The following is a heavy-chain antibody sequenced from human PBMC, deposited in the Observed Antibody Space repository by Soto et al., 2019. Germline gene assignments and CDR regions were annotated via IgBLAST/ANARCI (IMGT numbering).Heavy chain of an antibody. V-gene: IGHV3-9*01. CDR3: AKDNFGGATSYYYGMDV. CDR1: GFTFDDYA. J-gene: IGHJ6*02. Sequence: GGSLRLSCGASGFTFDDYAMHWVRQAPGKGLEWVSGISWNSGSIGYADSVKGRFTISRDNAKNSLYLQMNSLRAEDTALYYCAKDNFGGATSYYYGMDVWGQGTTVTVSS. D-gene: IGHD1-26*01. CDR2: ISWNSGSI.